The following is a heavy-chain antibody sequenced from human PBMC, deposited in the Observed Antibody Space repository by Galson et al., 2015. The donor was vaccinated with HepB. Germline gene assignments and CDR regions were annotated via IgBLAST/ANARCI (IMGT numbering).Heavy chain of an antibody. V-gene: IGHV3-23*01. CDR3: AKDRNVLRFLEWFHDY. CDR1: GFTFSLYA. D-gene: IGHD3-3*01. J-gene: IGHJ4*02. Sequence: SLRLSCAASGFTFSLYAMSWVRQAPGKGLEWVSGISGSGDRTYYADSVKGRFTISRDNSKNTLYLQMNSLRAEDTAVYYCAKDRNVLRFLEWFHDYWGQGTLVTVSS. CDR2: ISGSGDRT.